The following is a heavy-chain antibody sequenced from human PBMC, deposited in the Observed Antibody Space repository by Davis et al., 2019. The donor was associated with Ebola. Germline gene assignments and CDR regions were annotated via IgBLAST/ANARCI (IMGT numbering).Heavy chain of an antibody. D-gene: IGHD5-18*01. V-gene: IGHV3-33*01. CDR3: ARDQDTAPFVSFDY. CDR2: IWYDGSNK. J-gene: IGHJ4*02. Sequence: GESLKISCAASGFTFSSYGMHWVRQAPGKGLEWVAVIWYDGSNKYYADSVKGRFTISRDNSKNTLYLQMNSLRAEDTAVYYCARDQDTAPFVSFDYWGQGTLVTVSS. CDR1: GFTFSSYG.